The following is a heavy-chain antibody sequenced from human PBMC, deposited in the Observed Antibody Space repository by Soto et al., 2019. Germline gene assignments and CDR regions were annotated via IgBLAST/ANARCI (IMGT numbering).Heavy chain of an antibody. J-gene: IGHJ4*02. V-gene: IGHV4-34*12. CDR1: ARSFSGYY. CDR2: VIHTGRT. D-gene: IGHD3-10*01. CDR3: ARSLKSSEFPYYFDF. Sequence: PSETLSLTCTVYARSFSGYYWSWIRQPPGKGLEWIGEVIHTGRTNYNPSLKGRVTISVDTSKNQFSLNLSSVTAADTAVYYCARSLKSSEFPYYFDFWGQGTQVTVSS.